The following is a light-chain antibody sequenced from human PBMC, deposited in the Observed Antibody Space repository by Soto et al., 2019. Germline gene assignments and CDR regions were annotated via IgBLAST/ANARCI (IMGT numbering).Light chain of an antibody. CDR3: QQYGSAPYS. CDR1: QSVSLNY. Sequence: EVVLTQSPGTLSLSPGERATLSCRASQSVSLNYLAWYQQKPGQTPRLLIYGASSRATGIPDRFSGSGSGTDFTLTIGRLEPEDFAVYYCQQYGSAPYSFGQGTKLEIK. J-gene: IGKJ2*03. V-gene: IGKV3-20*01. CDR2: GAS.